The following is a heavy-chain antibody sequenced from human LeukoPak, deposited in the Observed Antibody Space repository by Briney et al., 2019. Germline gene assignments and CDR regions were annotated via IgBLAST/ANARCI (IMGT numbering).Heavy chain of an antibody. V-gene: IGHV1-46*01. CDR3: ARDSGYDLRVLDYYGMDV. J-gene: IGHJ6*02. CDR2: INPSGGST. Sequence: GASVKVSCQASGYTFTSYYMHWVRQAPGQGLEWMGIINPSGGSTSYAQKFQGRVTMTRDTSTSTVYMELSSLRSEDTAVYYCARDSGYDLRVLDYYGMDVWGQGTTVTVSS. CDR1: GYTFTSYY. D-gene: IGHD5-12*01.